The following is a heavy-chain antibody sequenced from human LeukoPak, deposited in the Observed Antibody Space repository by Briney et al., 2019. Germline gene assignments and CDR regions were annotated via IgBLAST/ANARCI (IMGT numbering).Heavy chain of an antibody. CDR3: ASYSYYYDSSGYFDY. D-gene: IGHD3-22*01. CDR1: GFTFSSYA. V-gene: IGHV3-23*01. Sequence: GGSLRLSCAASGFTFSSYAMSWVRQAPGKGLEWVSAISGSGSSTYYADSVKGRFTISRDNSKNTLYLQMNSLRAEDTAVYYCASYSYYYDSSGYFDYWGQGTLVTVSS. J-gene: IGHJ4*02. CDR2: ISGSGSST.